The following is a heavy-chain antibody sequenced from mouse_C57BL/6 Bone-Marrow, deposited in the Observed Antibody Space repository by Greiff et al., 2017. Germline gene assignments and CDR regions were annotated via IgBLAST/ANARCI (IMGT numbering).Heavy chain of an antibody. CDR3: ARDTVVANYYAKDY. Sequence: QVQLQQPGAELVMPGASVKLSCKASGYTFTSYWMHWVKQRPGQGLEWIGEIDPSDSYTNYNQKFKGKSTLTVDKSSSTAYMQLSSLTSEASAVDYGARDTVVANYYAKDYWGQGTSVTVSS. V-gene: IGHV1-69*01. CDR1: GYTFTSYW. D-gene: IGHD1-1*01. J-gene: IGHJ4*01. CDR2: IDPSDSYT.